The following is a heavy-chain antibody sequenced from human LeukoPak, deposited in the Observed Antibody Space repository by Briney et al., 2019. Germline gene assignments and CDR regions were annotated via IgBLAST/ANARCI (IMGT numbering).Heavy chain of an antibody. CDR3: ANGPSGSAISFDF. J-gene: IGHJ4*02. D-gene: IGHD5-18*01. V-gene: IGHV3-73*01. CDR1: GFTFSGSA. CDR2: IRSEPNSYAT. Sequence: GGSLRLSCAASGFTFSGSAMHWVRQASGKGLEWVGRIRSEPNSYATAYAASVKGRFTISRDNSKSTLYLLMNSLRIEDTAIYYCANGPSGSAISFDFWVQGTLVTVSS.